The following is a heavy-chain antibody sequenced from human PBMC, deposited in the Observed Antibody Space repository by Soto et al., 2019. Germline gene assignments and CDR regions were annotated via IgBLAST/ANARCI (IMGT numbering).Heavy chain of an antibody. CDR1: GGSISSYY. V-gene: IGHV4-4*07. J-gene: IGHJ4*02. CDR3: ARDTPDDRSGYFDH. D-gene: IGHD3-22*01. Sequence: QVQLRESGPGLVKPSETLSLTCAVSGGSISSYYWSWIRQHAGKGLEWIGRIYSSGGTNYNPSLKSRVTMSVDTSKNHFSLRLSSVTAADTAVYYCARDTPDDRSGYFDHWGQGTLVTVSS. CDR2: IYSSGGT.